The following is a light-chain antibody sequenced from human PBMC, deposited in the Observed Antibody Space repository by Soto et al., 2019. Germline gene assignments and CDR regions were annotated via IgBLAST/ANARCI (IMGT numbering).Light chain of an antibody. V-gene: IGKV1-5*03. Sequence: DIQMTQSPSTLSASVGDRVTITCRASQSISSWLAWYQQKPGKAPKLLIYKASTLKSGVPSRFSGSGSGKEFTLRISSLQPDDFATYYCQQYNSYPWTFGQGTKVEIK. CDR2: KAS. CDR3: QQYNSYPWT. J-gene: IGKJ1*01. CDR1: QSISSW.